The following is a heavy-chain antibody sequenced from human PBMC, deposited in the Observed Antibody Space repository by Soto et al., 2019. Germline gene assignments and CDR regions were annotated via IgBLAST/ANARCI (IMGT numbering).Heavy chain of an antibody. CDR2: FYPGDSET. CDR3: VRAGKGGSHIYCMDV. V-gene: IGHV5-51*01. Sequence: GESLKISCMGSGYSFGTYWIAWVRQMPGKGLECMGIFYPGDSETTYSPSFQGQVTFSADKSISTAYLQWSSLKASDTAMYYCVRAGKGGSHIYCMDVWGQGTTVTVSS. D-gene: IGHD1-26*01. CDR1: GYSFGTYW. J-gene: IGHJ6*02.